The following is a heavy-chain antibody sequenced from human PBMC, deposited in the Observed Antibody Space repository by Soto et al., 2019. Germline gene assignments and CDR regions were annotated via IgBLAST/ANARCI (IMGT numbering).Heavy chain of an antibody. CDR1: GYRFSTYA. Sequence: QVQLLQSGGEVKKTGASVKVSCRASGYRFSTYAISWVRQAPGHGLEWVGWINPDSGNTNYAQSFQGRVTMTTDTSTNTGYMELRSLRSNDTAIYFCARDGSSGYYDDYYYGMDVWGQGTTVSVSS. D-gene: IGHD3-22*01. J-gene: IGHJ6*02. CDR3: ARDGSSGYYDDYYYGMDV. CDR2: INPDSGNT. V-gene: IGHV1-18*01.